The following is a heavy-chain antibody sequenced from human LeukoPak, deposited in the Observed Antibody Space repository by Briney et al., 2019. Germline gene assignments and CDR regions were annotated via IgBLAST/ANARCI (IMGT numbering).Heavy chain of an antibody. CDR2: IYYSGST. D-gene: IGHD3-22*01. J-gene: IGHJ4*02. V-gene: IGHV4-30-4*01. Sequence: KTSETLSLTCTVSGDSISSGDYYWSWIRQPPGKGLEWIGYIYYSGSTYYNPSLKSRVTISVDTSKNQFSLKLSSVTAADTAVYYCGALGYDSSGNYVPFYFDYWGQGTLVTFSS. CDR3: GALGYDSSGNYVPFYFDY. CDR1: GDSISSGDYY.